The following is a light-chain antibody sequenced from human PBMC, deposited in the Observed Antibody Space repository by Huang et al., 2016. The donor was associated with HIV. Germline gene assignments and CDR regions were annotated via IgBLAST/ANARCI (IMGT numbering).Light chain of an antibody. V-gene: IGKV3-11*01. Sequence: EIVLTQSPATLSLSPGERATLSCRASQSVSSYLAWYQQKPGQAPRLLISDASNRATVIPARFSGSGSGTDFTLTISNLEPEDFAVYYCQQRSNWPRLTFGGGTKVEIK. J-gene: IGKJ4*01. CDR1: QSVSSY. CDR3: QQRSNWPRLT. CDR2: DAS.